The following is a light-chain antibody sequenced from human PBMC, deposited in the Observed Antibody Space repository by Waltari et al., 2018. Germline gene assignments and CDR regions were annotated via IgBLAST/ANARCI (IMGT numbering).Light chain of an antibody. Sequence: SYVVTQSPSVSVAPGETDRITCGGANLGSKSVPLYPQRPGQAPVLVISYDSDRPSGIPERFSGSNSGNTATLTISWVEADDEADYYCLVWHSTTDHHGVFGGGTKLTVL. CDR2: YDS. CDR3: LVWHSTTDHHGV. J-gene: IGLJ2*01. V-gene: IGLV3-21*04. CDR1: NLGSKS.